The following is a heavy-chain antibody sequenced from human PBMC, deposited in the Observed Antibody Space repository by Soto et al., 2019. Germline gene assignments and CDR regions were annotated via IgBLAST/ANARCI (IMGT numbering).Heavy chain of an antibody. D-gene: IGHD3-16*02. CDR2: IYYSGST. V-gene: IGHV4-39*01. J-gene: IGHJ4*02. CDR1: GGSISSSSYY. Sequence: SETLSLTCTVSGGSISSSSYYWGWIRQPPGKGLEWIGSIYYSGSTYYNPSLKSRVTISVDTSKNQFSLKLSSVTAADTAVYYCARQEIPYDYVWGCYRTVSPFFDYWGQGTLVTVSS. CDR3: ARQEIPYDYVWGCYRTVSPFFDY.